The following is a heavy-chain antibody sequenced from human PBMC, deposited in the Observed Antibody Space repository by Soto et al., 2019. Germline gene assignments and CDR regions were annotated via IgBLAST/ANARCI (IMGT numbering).Heavy chain of an antibody. CDR1: GFSFTSAW. V-gene: IGHV3-15*01. CDR3: AHGYCSSTCGMDV. Sequence: GGSLRLSCAASGFSFTSAWMSWVRQAPGKGLEWLGRIKSKTDGGTTDYAAPVKGRFTISRDDSKSTLSLQMNSLKTEDTATYYCAHGYCSSTCGMDVWGQGTTVTVSS. J-gene: IGHJ6*02. D-gene: IGHD2-2*03. CDR2: IKSKTDGGTT.